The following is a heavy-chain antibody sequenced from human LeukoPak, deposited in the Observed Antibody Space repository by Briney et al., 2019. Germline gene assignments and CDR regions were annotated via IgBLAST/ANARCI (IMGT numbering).Heavy chain of an antibody. CDR2: IYHSGIT. V-gene: IGHV4-38-2*02. J-gene: IGHJ3*02. D-gene: IGHD3-22*01. Sequence: PSETLSLTCTVSDYSISSGYGYYWGWIRQPPGKGLEWIGNIYHSGITYYNHFNSSLKSRVTISIDTSKNQFSLKLSSVTAADTAVYYCASLTTAEAFDIWGQGTMVTVSS. CDR3: ASLTTAEAFDI. CDR1: DYSISSGYGYY.